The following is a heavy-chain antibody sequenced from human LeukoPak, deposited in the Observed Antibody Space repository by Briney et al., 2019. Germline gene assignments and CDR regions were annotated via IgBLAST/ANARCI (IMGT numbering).Heavy chain of an antibody. J-gene: IGHJ6*03. Sequence: SSVKASCKASGGTFSSYAISWVRQAPGQGLEWMGRINPNSGGTNYAQKFQGRVTMTRDTSISTAYMELSRLRSDDTAVYYCARPQYQLLSSHYYYMDVWGKGTTVTVSS. CDR2: INPNSGGT. D-gene: IGHD2-2*01. CDR3: ARPQYQLLSSHYYYMDV. CDR1: GGTFSSYA. V-gene: IGHV1-2*06.